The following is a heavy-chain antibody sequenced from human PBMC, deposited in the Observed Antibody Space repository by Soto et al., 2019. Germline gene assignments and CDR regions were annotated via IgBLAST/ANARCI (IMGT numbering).Heavy chain of an antibody. V-gene: IGHV1-18*01. CDR2: ISSYNGNT. J-gene: IGHJ5*02. CDR1: GYTFTSHS. CDR3: ARLAYYGSGSRDLGIGGFDP. D-gene: IGHD3-10*01. Sequence: QVQLVQSGAGVKKPGASVKVSCKASGYTFTSHSIAWGRQAPGQGLEWMGWISSYNGNTNYTQKLQGRVTMTTDTCTSKASMELRSLRSDDTAVYYCARLAYYGSGSRDLGIGGFDPWGQGILVTVSS.